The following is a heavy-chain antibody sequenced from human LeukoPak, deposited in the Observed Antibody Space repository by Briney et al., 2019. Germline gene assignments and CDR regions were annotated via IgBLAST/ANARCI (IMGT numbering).Heavy chain of an antibody. V-gene: IGHV5-51*01. D-gene: IGHD5-18*01. CDR2: IYPGDSDT. CDR3: ARCVTRRGYSYGLNWFDP. J-gene: IGHJ5*02. CDR1: GYSFTSYW. Sequence: GESLKISCKGSGYSFTSYWIGWVRQMPGKGLEWMGIIYPGDSDTRYSPSFQGQVTISADKSISTAYLQWSSLKASDTAMYYCARCVTRRGYSYGLNWFDPWGQGTLVTVSS.